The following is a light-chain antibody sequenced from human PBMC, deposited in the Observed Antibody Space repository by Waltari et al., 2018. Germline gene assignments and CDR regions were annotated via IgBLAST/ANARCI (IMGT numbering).Light chain of an antibody. CDR3: SSYTTSSTFV. Sequence: QSPLTQPPSVSGSPGQSVTISCTGTSSDVGRYDRVSWYQQSPGTAPKPLIYGVTSRPSGVPDRLSGSKSGNTASLTISGLQAEDEGDYYCSSYTTSSTFVFGTGTEVTVL. CDR1: SSDVGRYDR. J-gene: IGLJ1*01. V-gene: IGLV2-18*02. CDR2: GVT.